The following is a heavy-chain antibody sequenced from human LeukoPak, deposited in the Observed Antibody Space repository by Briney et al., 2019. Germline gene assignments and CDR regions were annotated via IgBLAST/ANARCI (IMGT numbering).Heavy chain of an antibody. CDR3: AKDMGYCSSATCYGLDY. J-gene: IGHJ4*02. CDR1: GFTFSSYA. D-gene: IGHD2-2*01. CDR2: VSGGGGTT. V-gene: IGHV3-23*01. Sequence: GGSLRLSCAASGFTFSSYAMSWVRQAPGKGLEWVSTVSGGGGTTYYADSVKGRFTISRDNSKNTLFLQMNSLGAEDTAIYYCAKDMGYCSSATCYGLDYWGQGTLVTVSS.